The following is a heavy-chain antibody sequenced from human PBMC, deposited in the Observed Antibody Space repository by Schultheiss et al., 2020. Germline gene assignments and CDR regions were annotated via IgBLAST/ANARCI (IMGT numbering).Heavy chain of an antibody. CDR3: ARAMGTTIYFYGIDV. CDR2: INHSGST. CDR1: GGSFSGYY. Sequence: SETLSLTCAVYGGSFSGYYWSWIRQPPGKGLEWIGEINHSGSTNYNPSLKSRVTISVDTSKNQFSLNLNSVTAADTAVYYCARAMGTTIYFYGIDVWGQGTTVTVSS. D-gene: IGHD4-17*01. V-gene: IGHV4-34*01. J-gene: IGHJ6*02.